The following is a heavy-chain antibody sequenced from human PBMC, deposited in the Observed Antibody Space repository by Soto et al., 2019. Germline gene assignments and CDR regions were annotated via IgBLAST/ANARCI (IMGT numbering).Heavy chain of an antibody. Sequence: GGSLRLSCAASGFTFSSYWTHWVRQAPGKGLVWVSRINSDGSSTSYADSVKGRFTISRDNAKNTLYLQMNSLRAEDTAVYYCARENGSPNWFDPWGQGTLVTVSS. V-gene: IGHV3-74*01. D-gene: IGHD2-8*01. CDR1: GFTFSSYW. CDR3: ARENGSPNWFDP. J-gene: IGHJ5*02. CDR2: INSDGSST.